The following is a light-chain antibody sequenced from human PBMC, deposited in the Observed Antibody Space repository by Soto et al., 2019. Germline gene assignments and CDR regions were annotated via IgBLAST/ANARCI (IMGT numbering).Light chain of an antibody. CDR2: DVN. V-gene: IGLV2-14*03. CDR1: RSDIGAYNF. J-gene: IGLJ2*01. Sequence: QSALTQPASVSGSPGQSITISCTGTRSDIGAYNFVSWYQQHPGEVPKPILYDVNVRPSGVSHRFSGSKAGNTASLTISGHQAEDEADYYCISWTAGTTMIFGGGTKVTVL. CDR3: ISWTAGTTMI.